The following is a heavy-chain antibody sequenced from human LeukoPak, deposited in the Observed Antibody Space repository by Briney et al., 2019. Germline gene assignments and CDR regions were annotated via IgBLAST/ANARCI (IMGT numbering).Heavy chain of an antibody. Sequence: ASVKVSCKASGYTFASYYMHWVRQAPGQGLEWMGIINPSGGSTSYAQKFQGRVTMTRDTSTSTVYMELSSLRSEDTAVYYCARTVTGLLPHDAFDIRGQGTMVTVSS. CDR1: GYTFASYY. CDR2: INPSGGST. V-gene: IGHV1-46*01. D-gene: IGHD3-22*01. J-gene: IGHJ3*02. CDR3: ARTVTGLLPHDAFDI.